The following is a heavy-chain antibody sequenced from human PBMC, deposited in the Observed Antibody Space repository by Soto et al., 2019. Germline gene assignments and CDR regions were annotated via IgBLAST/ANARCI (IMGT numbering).Heavy chain of an antibody. CDR2: IGSSGTTI. J-gene: IGHJ5*02. V-gene: IGHV3-48*03. CDR1: GFTFSSYE. CDR3: ARNFGMFDP. Sequence: TGGSLRLSCAASGFTFSSYEMNWVRQAPGKGLEWVSYIGSSGTTIYYADSVKGRFTISGDNAKNSLYLQMNSLRAEDTAVYYCARNFGMFDPWGQGTLVTVSS. D-gene: IGHD3-10*01.